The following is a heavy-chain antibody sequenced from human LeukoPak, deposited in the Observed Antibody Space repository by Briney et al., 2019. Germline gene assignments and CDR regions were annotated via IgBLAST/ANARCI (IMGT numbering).Heavy chain of an antibody. V-gene: IGHV1-3*01. CDR1: GYTFTSYA. CDR2: INAGNGNT. CDR3: ARGFGAQLVPWGYYYYGMDV. D-gene: IGHD6-13*01. Sequence: GASVKVSSKASGYTFTSYAMHWVRQAPGQRLEWMGWINAGNGNTKYSQKFQGRVTIIRDTSASTAYMELSSLRSEDTAVYYCARGFGAQLVPWGYYYYGMDVWGKGTTVTVSS. J-gene: IGHJ6*04.